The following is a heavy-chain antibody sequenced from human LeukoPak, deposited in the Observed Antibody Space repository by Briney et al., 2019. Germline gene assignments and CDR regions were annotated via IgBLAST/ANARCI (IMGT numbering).Heavy chain of an antibody. V-gene: IGHV4-39*07. J-gene: IGHJ3*02. CDR1: GGSISSSSYY. CDR2: IYYSGST. D-gene: IGHD3-22*01. CDR3: ARSGIVVVSHPDDAFDI. Sequence: SETLSLTCTVSGGSISSSSYYWGWIRQPPGKGLEWIGSIYYSGSTYYNPSLKSRVTISVDTSKNQFSLKLSSVTAADTAVYYCARSGIVVVSHPDDAFDIWGQGTMVTVSS.